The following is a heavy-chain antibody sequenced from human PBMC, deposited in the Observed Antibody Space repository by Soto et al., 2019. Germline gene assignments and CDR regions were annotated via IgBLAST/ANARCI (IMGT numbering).Heavy chain of an antibody. D-gene: IGHD6-13*01. CDR2: IITAFGPG. Sequence: ASVKVSCKASGGTFSSYAISWVRQAPGQGLEWMGGIITAFGPGIYAQKFQGRVTITADESTKTAYMDLNSLRSEDTAVYYCAAGGSWARLDNWGQGTLVTVSS. CDR1: GGTFSSYA. J-gene: IGHJ4*02. CDR3: AAGGSWARLDN. V-gene: IGHV1-69*13.